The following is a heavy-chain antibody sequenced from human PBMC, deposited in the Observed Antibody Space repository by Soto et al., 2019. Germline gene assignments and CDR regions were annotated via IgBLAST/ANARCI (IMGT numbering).Heavy chain of an antibody. V-gene: IGHV3-66*01. CDR1: GFTVSSYH. Sequence: SGGSLRLSCAASGFTVSSYHMSWVRQAPGKGLEWISVIYSAGSADFADSVKGRFTISRDNSKNTLYLQMSSLRAEDTAVYYCARVPSSSYHYFDYWGQGTLVTVSS. J-gene: IGHJ4*02. CDR3: ARVPSSSYHYFDY. D-gene: IGHD2-2*01. CDR2: IYSAGSA.